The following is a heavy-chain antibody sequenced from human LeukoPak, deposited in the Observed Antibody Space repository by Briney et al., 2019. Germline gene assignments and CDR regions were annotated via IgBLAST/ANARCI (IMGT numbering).Heavy chain of an antibody. V-gene: IGHV3-53*01. D-gene: IGHD5-12*01. J-gene: IGHJ4*02. CDR3: ARGGSSGYEPFDY. Sequence: QPGGSLRLSCAASGFTVSSNYMSWVRQAPGKGLEWVSVIYSGGSTYYADSVKGRFTISRDNSKNTLYLQMNSLRAEDTAVYYCARGGSSGYEPFDYWGQGTLVTVSS. CDR1: GFTVSSNY. CDR2: IYSGGST.